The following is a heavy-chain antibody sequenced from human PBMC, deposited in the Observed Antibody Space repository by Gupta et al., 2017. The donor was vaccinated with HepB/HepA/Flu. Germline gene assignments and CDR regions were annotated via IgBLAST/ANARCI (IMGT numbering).Heavy chain of an antibody. Sequence: EVQLVESGGGLVQPGRSLRLSCAASGFTFDDYAMHWVRQAPGKGLEWVSGISWNSGSIGYADSVKGRFTISRDNAKNSLYLQMNSLRAEDTALYYCAKGTRTTAVPAARAKRHYYYGMDVWGQGTTVTVSS. CDR3: AKGTRTTAVPAARAKRHYYYGMDV. J-gene: IGHJ6*02. D-gene: IGHD2-2*01. CDR2: ISWNSGSI. V-gene: IGHV3-9*01. CDR1: GFTFDDYA.